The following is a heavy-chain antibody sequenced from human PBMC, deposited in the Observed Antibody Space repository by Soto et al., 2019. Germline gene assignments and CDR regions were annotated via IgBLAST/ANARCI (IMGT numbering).Heavy chain of an antibody. V-gene: IGHV4-39*01. CDR1: GGSISSSSYY. J-gene: IGHJ5*02. Sequence: SETLSLTCTVSGGSISSSSYYWGWIRQPPGKGLEWIGSIYYSGRTYYNPSLKSRVTISVDTSKNQFPLRLITVTDSDTSVYYCGRLDGYPLEPWGQGTLVTVSS. CDR3: GRLDGYPLEP. D-gene: IGHD2-21*02. CDR2: IYYSGRT.